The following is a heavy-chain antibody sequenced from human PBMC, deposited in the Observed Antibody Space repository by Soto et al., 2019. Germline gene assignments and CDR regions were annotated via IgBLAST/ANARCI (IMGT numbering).Heavy chain of an antibody. V-gene: IGHV3-23*01. D-gene: IGHD2-2*01. CDR3: AREGVVPAAISFYYNYYMDV. CDR2: ISGSGGST. Sequence: GGSLRLSCAASGFTFSSYAMSWVRQAPGKGLEWVSAISGSGGSTYYADSVKGRFTISRDNSKNTLYLQMNSLRAEDTAVYYWAREGVVPAAISFYYNYYMDVWGKGPRSPSP. CDR1: GFTFSSYA. J-gene: IGHJ6*03.